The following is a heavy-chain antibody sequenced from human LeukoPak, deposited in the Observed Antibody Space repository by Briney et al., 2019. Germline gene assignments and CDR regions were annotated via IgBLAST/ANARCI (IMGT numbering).Heavy chain of an antibody. D-gene: IGHD1-26*01. J-gene: IGHJ3*02. V-gene: IGHV3-33*06. CDR1: GFTFSSYG. CDR3: AKDLPDSGRYAFDI. CDR2: IWYDGSNK. Sequence: GRSLRLPCAASGFTFSSYGMHWVRQAPGKGLEWVAVIWYDGSNKYYADSVKGRFTISRDNSKNTLYLQMNSLRAEDTAVYYCAKDLPDSGRYAFDIWGQGTMVTVSS.